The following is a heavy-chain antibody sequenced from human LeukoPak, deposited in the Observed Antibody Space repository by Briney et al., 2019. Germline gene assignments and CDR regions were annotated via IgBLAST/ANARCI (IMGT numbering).Heavy chain of an antibody. Sequence: GGSLRLSCAASGFTFSSYWMSWVRQAPGKGLEWVANIKQDGSEKYYVDSVKGRFTISRDNAKNLLYLQMNSLRAEDTAVYYCARDPGGVAPENWFDPWGQGTLVTVSS. CDR2: IKQDGSEK. CDR3: ARDPGGVAPENWFDP. CDR1: GFTFSSYW. J-gene: IGHJ5*02. V-gene: IGHV3-7*01. D-gene: IGHD3-3*01.